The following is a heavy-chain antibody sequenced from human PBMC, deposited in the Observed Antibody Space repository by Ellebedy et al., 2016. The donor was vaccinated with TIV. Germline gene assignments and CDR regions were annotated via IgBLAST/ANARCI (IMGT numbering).Heavy chain of an antibody. CDR3: AKGSDPYYYGSGPTYGMDV. D-gene: IGHD3-10*01. CDR2: INKDGTST. CDR1: GFTFSSYW. J-gene: IGHJ6*02. V-gene: IGHV3-74*01. Sequence: GESLKISCEASGFTFSSYWIHWVRQAPGKGLVWIARINKDGTSTRYVDSVNGRFTTSRDNAKNMLWLQMNSLRDEDTAVYYCAKGSDPYYYGSGPTYGMDVWGQGTTVTVSS.